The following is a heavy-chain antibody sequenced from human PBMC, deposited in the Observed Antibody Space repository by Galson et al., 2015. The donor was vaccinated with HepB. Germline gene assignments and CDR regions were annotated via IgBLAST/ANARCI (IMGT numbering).Heavy chain of an antibody. CDR3: AKDLGYDFWSGYPVYYFDY. Sequence: SLRLSCAASGFTFDDYAMHWVRQAPGKGLEWVSAISGSGGSTYYADSVKGRFTISRDNSKNTLYLQMNSLRAEDTAVYYCAKDLGYDFWSGYPVYYFDYWGQGTLVTVSS. J-gene: IGHJ4*02. V-gene: IGHV3-23*01. D-gene: IGHD3-3*01. CDR1: GFTFDDYA. CDR2: ISGSGGST.